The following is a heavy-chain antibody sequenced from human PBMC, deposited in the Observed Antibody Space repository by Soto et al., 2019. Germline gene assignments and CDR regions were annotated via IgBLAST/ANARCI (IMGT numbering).Heavy chain of an antibody. CDR2: ISYDGSTK. Sequence: SLRLSCAASGFTFSNFGMHWVRQAPGKGLEWVAVISYDGSTKYYADSVTGRFTISRDKSKNTLYLQMNSLRGDDTAVYYCAKEGRSSWPPYGYYSGTDVWGQGTTVTVYS. J-gene: IGHJ6*02. CDR3: AKEGRSSWPPYGYYSGTDV. V-gene: IGHV3-30*18. CDR1: GFTFSNFG. D-gene: IGHD6-13*01.